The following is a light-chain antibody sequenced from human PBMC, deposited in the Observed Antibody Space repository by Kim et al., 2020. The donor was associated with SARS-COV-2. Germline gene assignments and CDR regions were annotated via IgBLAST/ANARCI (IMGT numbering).Light chain of an antibody. V-gene: IGLV4-69*01. Sequence: QPVLTQSPSASASLGASVKLTCTLSSGHSSYAIAWHQQQPEKGPRYLMKLNSDGSHSKGDGIPDRFSGSSSGAERYLTISSLQSEDEADYYCHTWGTGIHVVIGGETQLSVL. CDR1: SGHSSYA. CDR3: HTWGTGIHVV. CDR2: LNSDGSH. J-gene: IGLJ2*01.